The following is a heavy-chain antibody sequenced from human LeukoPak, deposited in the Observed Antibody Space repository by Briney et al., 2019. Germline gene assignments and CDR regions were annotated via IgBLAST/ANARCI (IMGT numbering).Heavy chain of an antibody. V-gene: IGHV1-2*02. J-gene: IGHJ4*02. CDR1: GYTFTGYY. D-gene: IGHD1/OR15-1a*01. CDR2: INPNSGGT. CDR3: ARDGNNQQGVVVFDY. Sequence: ASVKVSCKASGYTFTGYYMHWVRQAPGQGLEWMGWINPNSGGTNYAQKLQGRVTMTRDTSISTAYMELSRLRSDDTAVYYCARDGNNQQGVVVFDYWGQGTLVTVSS.